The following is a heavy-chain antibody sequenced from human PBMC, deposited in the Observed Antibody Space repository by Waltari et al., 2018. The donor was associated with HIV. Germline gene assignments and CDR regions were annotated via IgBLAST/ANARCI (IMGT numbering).Heavy chain of an antibody. D-gene: IGHD3-22*01. CDR2: VFYTGSF. CDR3: ATSDSSAYNWFDP. J-gene: IGHJ5*02. CDR1: GGSISSSNSY. Sequence: QLQLQESGPGLVTPSETLSLTCTVSGGSISSSNSYWGWIRQSPGKGLEWVGNVFYTGSFSYNPSLKSRVSISVDTSKNQFSLKLSSVTAADTAIYHCATSDSSAYNWFDPWGQGTLVTVSS. V-gene: IGHV4-39*01.